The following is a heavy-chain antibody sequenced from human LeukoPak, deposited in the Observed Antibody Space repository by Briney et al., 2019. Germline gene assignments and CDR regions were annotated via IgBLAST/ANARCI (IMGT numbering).Heavy chain of an antibody. J-gene: IGHJ4*02. CDR2: ISGSGGST. CDR1: GFTFSSYA. CDR3: AISPAPSYYDFWSGYYIANESFDY. Sequence: LGGSLRLSCAASGFTFSSYAMSWVRQAPGKGLEWVSAISGSGGSTYYADSVKGRFTISRDNSKNTLYLQMNSLRAEDTAVYYCAISPAPSYYDFWSGYYIANESFDYWGQGTLVTVSS. D-gene: IGHD3-3*01. V-gene: IGHV3-23*01.